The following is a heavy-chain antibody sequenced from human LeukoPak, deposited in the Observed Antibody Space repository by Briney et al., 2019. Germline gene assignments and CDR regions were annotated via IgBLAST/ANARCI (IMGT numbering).Heavy chain of an antibody. J-gene: IGHJ5*02. CDR1: GFTFSSYW. D-gene: IGHD2-2*01. CDR3: ARGKQDIVVVPAA. V-gene: IGHV3-7*01. Sequence: GGSLRLSCAASGFTFSSYWMSWVRQAPGKGLEWVANIKQGGSEKYYVDSVKGRFTISRDNAKNSLYLQMNSLRAEDTAVYYCARGKQDIVVVPAAWGQGTLVTVSP. CDR2: IKQGGSEK.